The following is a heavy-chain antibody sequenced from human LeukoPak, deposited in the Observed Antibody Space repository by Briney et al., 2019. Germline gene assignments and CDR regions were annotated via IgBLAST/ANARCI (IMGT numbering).Heavy chain of an antibody. V-gene: IGHV3-21*01. Sequence: PGGSLRLSCAASGFTFSSYEMNWVRQAPGKGLEWVSSISSSSSYIYYADSVKGRFTISRDNAKNSLYLQMNSLRAEDTAVYYCARADKFVVVPAAPYYYYYYMDVWGKGTTVTVSS. J-gene: IGHJ6*03. CDR1: GFTFSSYE. D-gene: IGHD2-2*01. CDR3: ARADKFVVVPAAPYYYYYYMDV. CDR2: ISSSSSYI.